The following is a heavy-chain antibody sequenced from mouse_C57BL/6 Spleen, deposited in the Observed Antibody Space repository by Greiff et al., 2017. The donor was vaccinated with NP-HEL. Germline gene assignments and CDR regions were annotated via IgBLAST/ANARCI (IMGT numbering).Heavy chain of an antibody. CDR3: ARGCDGDYPFAY. CDR1: GFTFSSYA. D-gene: IGHD2-13*01. Sequence: DVHLVESGGGLVKPGGSLKLSCAASGFTFSSYAMSWVRQTPEKRLEWVATISDGGSYTYYPDNVKGRFTISRDNAKKNLYLQMSHLKAEDTAMYYCARGCDGDYPFAYWGQGTLVTVSA. V-gene: IGHV5-4*01. CDR2: ISDGGSYT. J-gene: IGHJ3*01.